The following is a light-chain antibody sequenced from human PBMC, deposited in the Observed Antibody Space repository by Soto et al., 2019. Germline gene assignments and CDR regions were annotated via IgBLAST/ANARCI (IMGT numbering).Light chain of an antibody. Sequence: EIVLTQSPGTLSFSPGERATLTCRASQRVSSSYLAWFQQKPGQAPRLLIYGASSRATGIPDRFSGSGSGTDFTLTIIRLEPEDFAVYYCQQYGNAPFTFGPGTKVDIK. J-gene: IGKJ3*01. CDR1: QRVSSSY. CDR2: GAS. V-gene: IGKV3-20*01. CDR3: QQYGNAPFT.